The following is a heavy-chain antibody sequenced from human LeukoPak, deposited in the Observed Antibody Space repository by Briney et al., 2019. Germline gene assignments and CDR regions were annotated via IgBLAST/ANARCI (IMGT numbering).Heavy chain of an antibody. CDR2: IYHSGST. J-gene: IGHJ4*02. Sequence: SETLSLTCAVYGGSFSGYYWSWIRQPPGKGLEWIGSIYHSGSTYYNPPLKSRVTISVDTSKNQFSLKLSSVTAADTAVYYCARLAPHPMIVVVITTFDYWGQGTLVTVSS. V-gene: IGHV4-34*01. CDR1: GGSFSGYY. CDR3: ARLAPHPMIVVVITTFDY. D-gene: IGHD3-22*01.